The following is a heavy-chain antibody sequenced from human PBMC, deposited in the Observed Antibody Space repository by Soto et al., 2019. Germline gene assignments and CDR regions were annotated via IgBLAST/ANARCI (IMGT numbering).Heavy chain of an antibody. CDR3: ARAWRGDSGGWWRLGY. V-gene: IGHV3-33*01. D-gene: IGHD6-19*01. J-gene: IGHJ4*02. CDR2: IWYDGSNQ. CDR1: GFTFSSYG. Sequence: QVQLVESGGGEVQPGRSLRLSCAASGFTFSSYGMHWVRQAPGKGLEWVAIIWYDGSNQYYTDSVKGRFTISRDNSKNTLYLQMNSLRAEDTAVYYCARAWRGDSGGWWRLGYWGQGTLVTVSS.